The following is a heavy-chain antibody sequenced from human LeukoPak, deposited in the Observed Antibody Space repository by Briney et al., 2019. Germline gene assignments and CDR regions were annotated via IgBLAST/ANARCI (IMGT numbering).Heavy chain of an antibody. CDR3: ARDTIVGALTTDY. J-gene: IGHJ4*02. D-gene: IGHD1-26*01. CDR2: IIPILGIA. V-gene: IGHV1-69*04. CDR1: GGTFSSYA. Sequence: GASVKVSCKASGGTFSSYAISWVRQAPGQGLEWMGRIIPILGIANYAQKSQGRVTITADKSTSTAYMELSSLRSEDTAVYYCARDTIVGALTTDYWGQGTLVTVSS.